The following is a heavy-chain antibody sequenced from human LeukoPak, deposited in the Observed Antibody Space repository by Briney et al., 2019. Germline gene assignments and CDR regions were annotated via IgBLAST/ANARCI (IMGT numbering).Heavy chain of an antibody. D-gene: IGHD1-26*01. CDR3: ARDHTGKFDY. Sequence: PGGSLRLSCAASGFTFSSYAMSWVRQAPGKGLEWVSAISGSGGSTYYADSVKGRSSISRDNAKNSLYLQINSLRAEDTAVYYCARDHTGKFDYWGQGTPVTVSS. CDR1: GFTFSSYA. J-gene: IGHJ4*02. CDR2: ISGSGGST. V-gene: IGHV3-23*01.